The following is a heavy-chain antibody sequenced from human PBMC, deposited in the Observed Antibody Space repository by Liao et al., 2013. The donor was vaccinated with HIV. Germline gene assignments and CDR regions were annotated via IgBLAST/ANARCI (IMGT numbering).Heavy chain of an antibody. Sequence: QLQLQESGSGLVKPSQTLSLTCVVSGGSISSGGYSWSWIRQPPGKGLEWIGYIYHSGSTDYNPSLKSRVTISVDRSKNQVSLKLSSVTAADTAVYYCARITYYDFWSGYSRSLYYFDYWGQGTLVTVSS. D-gene: IGHD3-3*01. V-gene: IGHV4-30-2*01. CDR3: ARITYYDFWSGYSRSLYYFDY. J-gene: IGHJ4*02. CDR1: GGSISSGGYS. CDR2: IYHSGST.